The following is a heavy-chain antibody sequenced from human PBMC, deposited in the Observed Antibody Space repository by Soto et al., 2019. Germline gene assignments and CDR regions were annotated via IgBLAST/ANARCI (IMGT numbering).Heavy chain of an antibody. V-gene: IGHV4-34*01. CDR1: GESFRDYS. CDR2: INHGGST. Sequence: SSETLSLTCAVYGESFRDYSWSWIRQPPGKGLEWIGEINHGGSTNYNPSLKSRVTISLDTSKNQFSLKLGSVTAADTAVYYCARGGGGNDYVWGSYRPFDFWGQGTLVTVSS. CDR3: ARGGGGNDYVWGSYRPFDF. D-gene: IGHD3-16*02. J-gene: IGHJ4*02.